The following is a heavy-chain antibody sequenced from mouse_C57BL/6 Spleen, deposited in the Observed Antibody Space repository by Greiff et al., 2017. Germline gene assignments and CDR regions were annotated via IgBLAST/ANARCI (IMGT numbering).Heavy chain of an antibody. CDR1: GYTFTSYG. J-gene: IGHJ3*01. CDR3: ARPYDYDVSWFAY. CDR2: IHPNSGST. D-gene: IGHD2-4*01. Sequence: QVQLQQPGAELVKPGASVKLSCKASGYTFTSYGMHWVKQRPGQGLAWIGMIHPNSGSTNYNEKLKSKATLTVDKSSSTAYMQLSSLTSEDSAVYYCARPYDYDVSWFAYWGQGTLVTVSA. V-gene: IGHV1-64*01.